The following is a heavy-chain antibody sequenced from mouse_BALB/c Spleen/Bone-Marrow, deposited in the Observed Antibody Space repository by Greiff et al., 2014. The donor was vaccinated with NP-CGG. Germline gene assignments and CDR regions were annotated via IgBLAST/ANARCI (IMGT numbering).Heavy chain of an antibody. V-gene: IGHV1S56*01. CDR3: ARSYDYDGNYAMDY. Sequence: VQLVESGPELVKPGASVRISCKASGYTFTSYYIHWVKQRPGQGLGWIGWIYPGNVNTKYNEKFKGKATLTADKSSSTAYMQVSSLTSEDSAVYFCARSYDYDGNYAMDYWGQGTSVTVSS. J-gene: IGHJ4*01. CDR1: GYTFTSYY. D-gene: IGHD2-4*01. CDR2: IYPGNVNT.